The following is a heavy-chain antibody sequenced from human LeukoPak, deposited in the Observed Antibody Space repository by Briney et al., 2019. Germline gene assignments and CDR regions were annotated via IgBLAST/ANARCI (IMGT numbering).Heavy chain of an antibody. V-gene: IGHV3-30*18. D-gene: IGHD3-22*01. CDR1: GFTFSHYG. J-gene: IGHJ4*02. CDR3: AKDSGGTHYYDSTAYGRTNNFDY. Sequence: PGGSLRLSCAASGFTFSHYGMHWVPQAPGRGLYCGAVISYDGSNKYYADSVRGRFTLSRDNSKNTLYLQVNSLRAEDTAVYYCAKDSGGTHYYDSTAYGRTNNFDYWGQGTLVTVS. CDR2: ISYDGSNK.